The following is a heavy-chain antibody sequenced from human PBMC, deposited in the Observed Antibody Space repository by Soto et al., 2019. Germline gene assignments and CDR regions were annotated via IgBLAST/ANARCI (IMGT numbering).Heavy chain of an antibody. V-gene: IGHV3-33*01. J-gene: IGHJ6*02. CDR3: ARGANWNDGYGMDV. D-gene: IGHD1-1*01. CDR2: IWYDGSNK. Sequence: GGSLRLSCAASGFTFSSYGMHWVRQAPGKGLEWVAVIWYDGSNKYYADSVKGRFTISRDNSKNTLYLQMNSLRAEDTAVYYCARGANWNDGYGMDVWGQGTTVTVSS. CDR1: GFTFSSYG.